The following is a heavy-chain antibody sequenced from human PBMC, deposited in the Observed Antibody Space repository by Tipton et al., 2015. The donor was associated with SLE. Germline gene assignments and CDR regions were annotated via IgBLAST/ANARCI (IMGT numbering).Heavy chain of an antibody. J-gene: IGHJ6*02. CDR1: GGSISSYY. Sequence: LRLSCTVSGGSISSYYWSWIRQPPGKGLEWIGYIYYSGSTNYNPSLKSRVTISVDTSKNQFSLKLSSVTAADTAVYYCAREATVGTYYYGMDVWGQGTTVTVSS. CDR3: AREATVGTYYYGMDV. CDR2: IYYSGST. D-gene: IGHD4-23*01. V-gene: IGHV4-59*01.